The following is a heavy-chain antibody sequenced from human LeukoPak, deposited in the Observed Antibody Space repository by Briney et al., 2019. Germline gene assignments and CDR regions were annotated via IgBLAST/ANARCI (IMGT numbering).Heavy chain of an antibody. D-gene: IGHD3-10*01. J-gene: IGHJ5*02. CDR2: IYYSGST. Sequence: SETLSLTCTVSGGSISGSPYYWGWIRQPPGKGLEWIGSIYYSGSTYYNPSLKSRVTISVDTSKNQFSLKLSSVTAADTAVYYCARAISASGRNNWFYPWGQGTLVTVSS. V-gene: IGHV4-39*01. CDR3: ARAISASGRNNWFYP. CDR1: GGSISGSPYY.